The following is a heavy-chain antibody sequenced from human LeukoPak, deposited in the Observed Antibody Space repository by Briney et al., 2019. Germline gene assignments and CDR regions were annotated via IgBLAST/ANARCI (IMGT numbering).Heavy chain of an antibody. CDR2: IDSIGDST. V-gene: IGHV3-64*02. J-gene: IGHJ4*02. Sequence: PGGSLRLSCAASGFTFNSYAMQWVRQAPGKGLEYVSVIDSIGDSTYYADSVRGRFTISRDNSKNTVHLQMDSLRAEDMAVYYCGRADFDSSGCHTVSYWGQGTLVTVSS. D-gene: IGHD2-2*02. CDR3: GRADFDSSGCHTVSY. CDR1: GFTFNSYA.